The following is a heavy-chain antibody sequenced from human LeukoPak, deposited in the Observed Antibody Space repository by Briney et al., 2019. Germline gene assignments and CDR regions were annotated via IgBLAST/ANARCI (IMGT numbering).Heavy chain of an antibody. D-gene: IGHD5-18*01. V-gene: IGHV4-38-2*02. CDR1: GFSISSGHY. Sequence: SETLSLTCTVSGFSISSGHYWGWVRQPPGAGLEWIGSVYQSGTTYYNPSLKSRVTTSVDMSKNQFSLRLRPVTAADTAVYYCARIFIRNGYSSYFDCWGQGTLVTVSS. J-gene: IGHJ4*02. CDR2: VYQSGTT. CDR3: ARIFIRNGYSSYFDC.